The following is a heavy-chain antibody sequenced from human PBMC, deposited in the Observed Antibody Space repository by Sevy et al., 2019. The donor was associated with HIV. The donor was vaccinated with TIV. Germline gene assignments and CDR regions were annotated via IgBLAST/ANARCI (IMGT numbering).Heavy chain of an antibody. J-gene: IGHJ6*03. CDR3: ARGSYCSSTSCRTPYYYYYYMDV. Sequence: ASVKVSCKASGYTFTGYYMHWVRQAPGQGLEWMGWINPNSGGTNYAQKFQGWVTMTRDTSISTAYMELSRLRSDDTAGYYCARGSYCSSTSCRTPYYYYYYMDVWGKGTTVTVSS. V-gene: IGHV1-2*04. D-gene: IGHD2-2*01. CDR1: GYTFTGYY. CDR2: INPNSGGT.